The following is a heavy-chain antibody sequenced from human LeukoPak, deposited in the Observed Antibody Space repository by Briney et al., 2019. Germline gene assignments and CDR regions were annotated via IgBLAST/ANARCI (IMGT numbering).Heavy chain of an antibody. Sequence: ASVKVSCKASGGTFSSYAISWVPQAPGQGLEWMGGIIPIFGTANYAQKFQGRVTITTDESTSTAYMELSSLRSEDTAVYYCASSGSSSSGLSFYYYYYMDVWGKGTTVTVSS. V-gene: IGHV1-69*05. CDR3: ASSGSSSSGLSFYYYYYMDV. D-gene: IGHD6-6*01. CDR2: IIPIFGTA. CDR1: GGTFSSYA. J-gene: IGHJ6*03.